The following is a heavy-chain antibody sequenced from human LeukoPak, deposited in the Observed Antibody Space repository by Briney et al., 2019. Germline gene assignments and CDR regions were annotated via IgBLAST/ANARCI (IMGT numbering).Heavy chain of an antibody. D-gene: IGHD5-24*01. V-gene: IGHV5-51*01. CDR2: IYPGDSDT. J-gene: IGHJ4*02. CDR3: ARPLEGWLQFPFDY. Sequence: IIYPGDSDTRYSPSFQGQVTISADKSISTAYLQWSSLKASDTAMYYCARPLEGWLQFPFDYWGQRTLVTVSS.